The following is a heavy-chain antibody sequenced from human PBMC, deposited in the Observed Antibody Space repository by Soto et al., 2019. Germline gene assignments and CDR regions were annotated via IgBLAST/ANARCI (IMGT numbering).Heavy chain of an antibody. CDR2: ISYDGSNK. D-gene: IGHD1-7*01. CDR1: GFTFSSYG. CDR3: AKGFESEITGTYYYGMDV. V-gene: IGHV3-30*18. J-gene: IGHJ6*02. Sequence: QPGGSLRLSCAASGFTFSSYGIHWVRQAPGKGLEWVAVISYDGSNKYYADSVKGRFTISRDNSKNTLYLQMNSLRAEDTAVYYCAKGFESEITGTYYYGMDVWGQGTTVTVSS.